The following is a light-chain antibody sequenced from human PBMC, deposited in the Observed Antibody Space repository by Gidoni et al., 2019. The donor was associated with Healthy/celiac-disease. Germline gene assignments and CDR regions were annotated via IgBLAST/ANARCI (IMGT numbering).Light chain of an antibody. V-gene: IGKV1-39*01. CDR3: QQSYSTPFT. J-gene: IGKJ3*01. Sequence: DIQMLQSPPSLSASVGDRVTITCRASQSISSYLNWYQQKPGKAPKLLIYAASSLQSGVPSRFSGSGSGTDFTLTISSLQPEDFATYYCQQSYSTPFTFGPXTKVDIK. CDR1: QSISSY. CDR2: AAS.